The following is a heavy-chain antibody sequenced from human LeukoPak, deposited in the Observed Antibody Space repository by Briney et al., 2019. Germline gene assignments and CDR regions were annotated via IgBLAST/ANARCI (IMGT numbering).Heavy chain of an antibody. V-gene: IGHV1-8*03. Sequence: GASVKVSRKASGYTFTNYGISWVRQAPGQGPEWMGWMNPNSGNTGYAQKFQGRVTITRNTSISTAYMELSSLRSEDTAVYYCARGRSMVRGVIYYYYYYMDVWGKGTTVTVSS. CDR3: ARGRSMVRGVIYYYYYYMDV. CDR1: GYTFTNYG. J-gene: IGHJ6*03. CDR2: MNPNSGNT. D-gene: IGHD3-10*01.